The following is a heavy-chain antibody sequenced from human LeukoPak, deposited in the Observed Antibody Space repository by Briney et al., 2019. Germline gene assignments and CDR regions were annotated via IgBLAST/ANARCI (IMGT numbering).Heavy chain of an antibody. J-gene: IGHJ3*02. CDR3: ARELGRSSRYNAFDI. V-gene: IGHV3-23*01. D-gene: IGHD6-13*01. Sequence: GGSLRLSCAASGSTFSSHAMNWVRQAPGKGLEWVAAISTNDRTTYYADSVKGRFIISRDNSKNTLYVQMNSLRLKDTAVYYCARELGRSSRYNAFDIWGQGTMVTVSS. CDR2: ISTNDRTT. CDR1: GSTFSSHA.